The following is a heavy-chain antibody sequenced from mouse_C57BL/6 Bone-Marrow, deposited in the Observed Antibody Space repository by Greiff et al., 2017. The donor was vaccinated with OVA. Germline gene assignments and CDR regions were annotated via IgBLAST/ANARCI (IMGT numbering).Heavy chain of an antibody. D-gene: IGHD1-1*01. J-gene: IGHJ3*01. CDR2: IDPETGGT. CDR3: TNGGRCSWFAY. Sequence: QVQLKQSGAELVRPGASVTLSCKASGYTFTDYEMHWVKQTPVHGLEWIGAIDPETGGTAYNQKFKGKAILTADNSSSTAYMGLLSLTSEDSAVYYCTNGGRCSWFAYWGQGTLVTVSA. V-gene: IGHV1-15*01. CDR1: GYTFTDYE.